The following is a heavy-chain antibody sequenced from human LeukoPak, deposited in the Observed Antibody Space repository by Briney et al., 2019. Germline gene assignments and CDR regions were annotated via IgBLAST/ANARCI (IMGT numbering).Heavy chain of an antibody. CDR3: AELGITMIGGV. CDR2: ISSSGSTI. D-gene: IGHD3-10*02. Sequence: HAGGSLRLSCAASGLSFSSSWMNWVRQAPGKGLEWVSYISSSGSTIYYADSVKGRFTISRDNAKNSLYLQMNSLRAEDTAVYYCAELGITMIGGVWGKGTTVTISS. CDR1: GLSFSSSW. V-gene: IGHV3-48*04. J-gene: IGHJ6*04.